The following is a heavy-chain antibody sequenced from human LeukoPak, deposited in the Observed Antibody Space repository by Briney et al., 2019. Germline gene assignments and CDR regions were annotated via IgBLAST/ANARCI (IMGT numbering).Heavy chain of an antibody. Sequence: GGSLRLSCAASGFTFSSYAMHWVRQAPGKGLEYVSAISSNGGSTYYANSVKGRFTISRDNSKNTLYLQMGSLRAEDMAVYYCARDLVQLWLRKGSTDFDYWGQGTLVTVSS. CDR3: ARDLVQLWLRKGSTDFDY. V-gene: IGHV3-64*01. J-gene: IGHJ4*02. D-gene: IGHD5-18*01. CDR2: ISSNGGST. CDR1: GFTFSSYA.